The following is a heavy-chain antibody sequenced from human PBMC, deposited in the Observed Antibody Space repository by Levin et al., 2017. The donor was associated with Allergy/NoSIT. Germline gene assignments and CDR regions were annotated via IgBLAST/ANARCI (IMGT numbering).Heavy chain of an antibody. CDR3: ARGAEVADFWSGTYYFDY. CDR1: GYSFTSYW. CDR2: IYPGDSDT. D-gene: IGHD3-3*01. J-gene: IGHJ4*02. Sequence: GESLKISCKGSGYSFTSYWIGWVRQMPGKGLEWMGIIYPGDSDTRYSPSFQGQVTISADKSISTAYLQWSSLKASDTAMYYCARGAEVADFWSGTYYFDYWGQGTLVTVSS. V-gene: IGHV5-51*01.